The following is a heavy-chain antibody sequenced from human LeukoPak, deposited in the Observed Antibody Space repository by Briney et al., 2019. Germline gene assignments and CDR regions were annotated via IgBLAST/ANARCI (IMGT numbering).Heavy chain of an antibody. Sequence: PGGSLRLSCAASGFTFSGYAMHRVRQAPGKGLEWVAVLSYVGSNEYYADSVKGRFTISRDNSKNTLYLQMNSLRVEDTAVYYCAREGYYASGPFSYFDYWGQGTLVTVSS. CDR2: LSYVGSNE. J-gene: IGHJ4*02. CDR1: GFTFSGYA. V-gene: IGHV3-30-3*01. D-gene: IGHD3-10*01. CDR3: AREGYYASGPFSYFDY.